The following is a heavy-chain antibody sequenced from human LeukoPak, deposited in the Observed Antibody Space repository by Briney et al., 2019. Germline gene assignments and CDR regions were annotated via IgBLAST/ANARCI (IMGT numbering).Heavy chain of an antibody. CDR1: GFTFTSYT. D-gene: IGHD6-13*01. CDR3: ARSQTRPRIPEVGIWGDDYYYYYMDV. V-gene: IGHV3-21*01. J-gene: IGHJ6*03. CDR2: ISSSSSYI. Sequence: GGSLTLSCAASGFTFTSYTMNWVRQDPGNGLEWVSSISSSSSYIYYAASVKGRFTISRDNAKNSLYLQMNSLRAEDTAVYYCARSQTRPRIPEVGIWGDDYYYYYMDVWGKGTTVTISS.